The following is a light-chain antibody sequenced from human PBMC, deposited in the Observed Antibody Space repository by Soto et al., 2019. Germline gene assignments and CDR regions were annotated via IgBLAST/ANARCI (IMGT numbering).Light chain of an antibody. V-gene: IGLV2-11*01. J-gene: IGLJ2*01. Sequence: QSALTQPRSVSGSPGQSVTISCTGTSSDVGGYNYVSWYQQHPGKSPYIMIFDVSKRPSGVPDRFSGSKSGNTASLTISGRKAEYEADYYCCLYAGRSVVFGVGIQLTVL. CDR2: DVS. CDR3: CLYAGRSVV. CDR1: SSDVGGYNY.